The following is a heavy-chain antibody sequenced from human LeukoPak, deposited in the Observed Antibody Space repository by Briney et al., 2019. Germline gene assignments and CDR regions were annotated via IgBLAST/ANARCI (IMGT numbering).Heavy chain of an antibody. Sequence: SGTLSLTCAVSGGSVSHSNWWTWVRQSPGKGLEWIGEINHSGSTNYNPSLKSRVTISVDTSKNQFSLKLSSVTAADTAVYYCAPEADLREPWGQGTLVTVSS. CDR2: INHSGST. J-gene: IGHJ5*02. D-gene: IGHD1-14*01. CDR3: APEADLREP. CDR1: GGSVSHSNW. V-gene: IGHV4-4*02.